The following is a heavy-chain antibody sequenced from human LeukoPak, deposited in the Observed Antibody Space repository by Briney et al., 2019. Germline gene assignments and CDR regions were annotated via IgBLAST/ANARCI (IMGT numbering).Heavy chain of an antibody. CDR2: IYTSGST. CDR1: GGSVTTYY. CDR3: ARVEYDSSGYSAFDY. J-gene: IGHJ4*02. V-gene: IGHV4-4*07. Sequence: SETLSLTCTVSGGSVTTYYWSWIRQPAGKGLEWIGRIYTSGSTNYNPSLKSRVTMSVDTSKNQFSLKLSSVTAADTAVYYCARVEYDSSGYSAFDYWGQGTLVTVSS. D-gene: IGHD3-22*01.